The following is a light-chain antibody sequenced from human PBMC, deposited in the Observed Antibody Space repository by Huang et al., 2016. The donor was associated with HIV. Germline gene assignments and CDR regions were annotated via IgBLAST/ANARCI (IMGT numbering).Light chain of an antibody. CDR2: LGS. Sequence: DIVMTQSPLSLPVTPGEPASISCRSSPSLLHSNGYNYLDWYLQKPGQSPQLLIYLGSNRASGVPDRFSGSGSGTDFTLKISRVEAEDVGVYYCMQALQRLTFGGGTKVEIK. V-gene: IGKV2-28*01. CDR3: MQALQRLT. CDR1: PSLLHSNGYNY. J-gene: IGKJ4*01.